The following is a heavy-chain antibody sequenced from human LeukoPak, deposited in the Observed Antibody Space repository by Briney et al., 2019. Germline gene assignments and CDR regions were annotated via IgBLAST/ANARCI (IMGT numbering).Heavy chain of an antibody. D-gene: IGHD2-15*01. CDR1: GGSISSYY. J-gene: IGHJ4*02. CDR3: ARHSHCSGGSCYLVDY. CDR2: IYYSGST. Sequence: SETLSLTCTVSGGSISSYYWSWIRQPPGKGLEWIGYIYYSGSTNYNPSLKSRVTISVDTSKNQFSLKLSSVTAADTAVYYCARHSHCSGGSCYLVDYWGQGTLVTVSS. V-gene: IGHV4-59*08.